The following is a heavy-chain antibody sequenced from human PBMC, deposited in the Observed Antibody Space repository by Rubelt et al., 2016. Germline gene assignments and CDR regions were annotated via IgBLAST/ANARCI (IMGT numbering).Heavy chain of an antibody. D-gene: IGHD3-22*01. V-gene: IGHV3-9*01. CDR3: AKSNYYDSSGYIDY. Sequence: GRSLRLSCAASGFTFDDYAMHWVRPAPGKGLEWVSGISWNSGSIGYADSVKGRFTISRDNAKNSLYLQMNSLRAEDTALYYCAKSNYYDSSGYIDYWGQGTLVTVSS. CDR2: ISWNSGSI. CDR1: GFTFDDYA. J-gene: IGHJ4*02.